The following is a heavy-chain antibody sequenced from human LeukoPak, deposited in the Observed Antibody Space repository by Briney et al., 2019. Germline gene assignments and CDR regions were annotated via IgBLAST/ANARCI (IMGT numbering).Heavy chain of an antibody. D-gene: IGHD6-6*01. CDR2: IYYSGST. J-gene: IGHJ5*02. V-gene: IGHV4-59*01. Sequence: PSETLSLTCTVSSGSISSDYWSWIRQPPGKGLEWIGYIYYSGSTNYNPSLKSRVTISVDTSKNQFSLKLSSVTAADTAVYYCARARGIAARLWFDPWGQGTLVTVSS. CDR1: SGSISSDY. CDR3: ARARGIAARLWFDP.